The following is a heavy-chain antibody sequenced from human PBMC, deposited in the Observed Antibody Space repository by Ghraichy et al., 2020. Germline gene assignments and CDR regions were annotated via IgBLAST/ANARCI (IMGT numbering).Heavy chain of an antibody. D-gene: IGHD1-26*01. CDR2: IFSGDST. J-gene: IGHJ2*01. V-gene: IGHV3-53*04. Sequence: GGSLRLSGAASGFIFSSNYLSWVLRAPGKGLEWVSVIFSGDSTFYADSVKGRFTISRHNSKNTLYLQVNNLRPEDTAVYYCARYSRVGATRGFWYFDLWGRGTLVSVSS. CDR1: GFIFSSNY. CDR3: ARYSRVGATRGFWYFDL.